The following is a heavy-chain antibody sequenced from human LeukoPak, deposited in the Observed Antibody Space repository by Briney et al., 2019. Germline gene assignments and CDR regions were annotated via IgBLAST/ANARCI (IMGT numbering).Heavy chain of an antibody. CDR1: GGSISSFY. CDR2: IFYSGST. CDR3: ARETLGLFEY. J-gene: IGHJ4*02. V-gene: IGHV4-59*12. Sequence: TSETLSLTCTVSGGSISSFYWSWIRQPPEKGLEWIGNIFYSGSTNYNTSLKNRVTISVDKSKSQFSLKLSSVTAADTAVYYCARETLGLFEYWGQGTLVTVSS.